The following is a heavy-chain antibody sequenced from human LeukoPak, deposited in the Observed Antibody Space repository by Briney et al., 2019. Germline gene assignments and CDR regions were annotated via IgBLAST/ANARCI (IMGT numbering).Heavy chain of an antibody. Sequence: SETLSLTCTVSGDSISSGDYYWSWIRQPAGKGLEWIGRISSSGSTNYNPSLKSRVTISVDTSKNQFSLKLSSVTAADTAVYYCARAIRGYSYGYFDYWGQGTLVTVSS. CDR2: ISSSGST. J-gene: IGHJ4*02. V-gene: IGHV4-61*02. CDR1: GDSISSGDYY. D-gene: IGHD5-18*01. CDR3: ARAIRGYSYGYFDY.